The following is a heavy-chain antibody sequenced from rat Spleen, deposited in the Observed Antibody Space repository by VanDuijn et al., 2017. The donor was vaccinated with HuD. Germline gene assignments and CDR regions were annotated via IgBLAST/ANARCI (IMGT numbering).Heavy chain of an antibody. D-gene: IGHD4-3*01. J-gene: IGHJ3*01. CDR1: GFTFSSFP. CDR3: ARLGGLRNWFAY. Sequence: EVQLVESDGGLVQPGRSLKLSCAASGFTFSSFPMAWVRQAPTKGLEWVASISYDGGSTYYRDSVKGRFTISRDNAKSGLYLQMDSLKSEDTATYFCARLGGLRNWFAYWGQGTLVTVSS. V-gene: IGHV5-29*01. CDR2: ISYDGGST.